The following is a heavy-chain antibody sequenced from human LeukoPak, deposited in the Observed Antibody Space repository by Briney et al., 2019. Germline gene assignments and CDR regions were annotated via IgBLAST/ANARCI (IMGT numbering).Heavy chain of an antibody. D-gene: IGHD1-26*01. J-gene: IGHJ4*02. CDR1: GRSTITSSYF. CDR3: ARMSVLRIVGDPVY. CDR2: LYYTVAT. V-gene: IGHV4-39*01. Sequence: SETLSVTCSLSGRSTITSSYFWGWIRQPPGKGLEWIWRLYYTVATSYSPSLKSRVPSSAATSRNQGLLTRTSVAATDTAMYSCARMSVLRIVGDPVYWGQGTLVAVCS.